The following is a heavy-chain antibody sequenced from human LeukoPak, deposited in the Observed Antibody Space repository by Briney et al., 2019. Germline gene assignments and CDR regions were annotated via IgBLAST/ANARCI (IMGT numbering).Heavy chain of an antibody. J-gene: IGHJ4*02. CDR2: ISGSGGST. CDR1: GFTFSSYA. V-gene: IGHV3-23*01. D-gene: IGHD3-22*01. CDR3: ARTFSSSWGIIDY. Sequence: GGSLRLSCAASGFTFSSYAMSWVRQAPGKGLEWVSAISGSGGSTYYADSVKGRFTLSRDNSKNTLYLQINSLRAEDTAVYYCARTFSSSWGIIDYWGQGTLVTVSS.